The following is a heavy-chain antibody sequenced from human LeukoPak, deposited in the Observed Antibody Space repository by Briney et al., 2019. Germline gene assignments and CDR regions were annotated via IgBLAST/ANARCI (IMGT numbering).Heavy chain of an antibody. D-gene: IGHD4/OR15-4a*01. CDR1: GFIFRSYS. J-gene: IGHJ3*02. CDR2: INTGGIAT. V-gene: IGHV3-48*02. CDR3: AREGFYGGFDI. Sequence: PGGSLRLSCAASGFIFRSYSMIWVRQAPGKGLEWVSYINTGGIATSYADSVEGRFTISRDNAKISLDLQMNSLRDEDTAVYYCAREGFYGGFDIWGQGTMVTVSS.